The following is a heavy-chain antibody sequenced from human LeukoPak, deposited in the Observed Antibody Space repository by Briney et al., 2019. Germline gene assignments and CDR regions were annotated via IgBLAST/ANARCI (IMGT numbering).Heavy chain of an antibody. V-gene: IGHV1-18*01. CDR2: ISAYNGLT. D-gene: IGHD5-24*01. J-gene: IGHJ3*02. CDR3: AKVEAFDI. Sequence: ASVKVSCKASGYTFTNYGITWVRQAPGQGLEWMGWISAYNGLTNYAQKFQGRVTMTRDTSISTAYMELSRLTSDDTAVYYCAKVEAFDIWGQGTMVTVSS. CDR1: GYTFTNYG.